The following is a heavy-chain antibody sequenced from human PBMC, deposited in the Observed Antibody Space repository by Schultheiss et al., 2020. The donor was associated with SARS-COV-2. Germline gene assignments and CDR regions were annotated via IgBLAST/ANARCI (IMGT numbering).Heavy chain of an antibody. J-gene: IGHJ4*02. Sequence: GGSLRLSCAASGFTFSSYSMNWVRQAPGKGLEWVSHINGDGSATNYADSVKGRFTISRDNSKNTLYLQMNSLRAEDTAVYYCAKDRVGLDYWGQGTLVTVSS. V-gene: IGHV3-23*01. CDR2: INGDGSAT. CDR3: AKDRVGLDY. D-gene: IGHD2-15*01. CDR1: GFTFSSYS.